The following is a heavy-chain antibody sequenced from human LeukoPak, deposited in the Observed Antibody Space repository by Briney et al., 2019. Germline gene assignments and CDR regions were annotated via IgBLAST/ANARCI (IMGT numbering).Heavy chain of an antibody. V-gene: IGHV3-33*01. J-gene: IGHJ6*02. D-gene: IGHD4-17*01. CDR1: GIPFSSYG. CDR2: IWYDGTKK. Sequence: PGGSLRLSCAASGIPFSSYGMHWVRQAPGKGLEWVAVIWYDGTKKYYADFVKGRFTISRDNSKNTLSLQMNSLRAEDTAVYYCARERVDYGDWSRYYHYGMDVWGQGTTVTVTS. CDR3: ARERVDYGDWSRYYHYGMDV.